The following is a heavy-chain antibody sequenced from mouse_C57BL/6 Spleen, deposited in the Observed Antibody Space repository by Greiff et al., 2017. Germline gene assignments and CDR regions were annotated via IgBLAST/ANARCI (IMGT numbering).Heavy chain of an antibody. CDR2: IDPETGGT. Sequence: VQLQQSGAELVRPGASVTLSCKASGYTFTDYEMHWVKQTPVHGLEWIGAIDPETGGTAYNQKFKGKAILTADKSSSTAYMELRSLTSEDSAVYYCTSDYGSSFAYWGQGTLVTVSA. D-gene: IGHD1-1*01. V-gene: IGHV1-15*01. CDR3: TSDYGSSFAY. J-gene: IGHJ3*01. CDR1: GYTFTDYE.